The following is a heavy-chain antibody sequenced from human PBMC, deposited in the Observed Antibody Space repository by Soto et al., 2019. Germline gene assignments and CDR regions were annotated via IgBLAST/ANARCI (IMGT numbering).Heavy chain of an antibody. Sequence: QVQLVQSGAEVKKPGASVKVSCKASGYTFTSYDINWVRQATGQGLEWMGWMNPNSGNTGYAQKFQGRDTMTRNTSIRTAYMELSSLRSEDTAVYYCAREHSSSWRFDYWGQGTLVTVSS. CDR2: MNPNSGNT. J-gene: IGHJ4*02. V-gene: IGHV1-8*01. CDR1: GYTFTSYD. CDR3: AREHSSSWRFDY. D-gene: IGHD6-13*01.